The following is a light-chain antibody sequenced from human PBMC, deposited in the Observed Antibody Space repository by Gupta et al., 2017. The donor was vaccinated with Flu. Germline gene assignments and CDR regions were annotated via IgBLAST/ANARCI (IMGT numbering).Light chain of an antibody. Sequence: TLTNSCSVNTTNIPNDLFSWNQKHPLTTPNVVVDVTDKRPTGVPARFSGSKSGTSAALATTGLRSEDEATYYCATGDVSLRGVVFGGGTKLSVL. J-gene: IGLJ2*01. CDR2: VTD. CDR1: TTNIPNDL. V-gene: IGLV1-47*01. CDR3: ATGDVSLRGVV.